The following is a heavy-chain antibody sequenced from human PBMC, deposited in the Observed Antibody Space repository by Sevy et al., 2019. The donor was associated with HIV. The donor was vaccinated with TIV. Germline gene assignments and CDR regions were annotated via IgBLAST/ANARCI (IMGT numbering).Heavy chain of an antibody. CDR3: ATKAAAARPYYYYYMDV. Sequence: SETLSLTCAVYGGSFSGYYWSWIRQPPGKGLEWTGEINHSGSTNYNPSLKSRVTISVDTSKNQFSLKLSSVTAADTAVYYCATKAAAARPYYYYYMDVWGKGTTVTVSS. D-gene: IGHD6-13*01. J-gene: IGHJ6*03. CDR1: GGSFSGYY. V-gene: IGHV4-34*01. CDR2: INHSGST.